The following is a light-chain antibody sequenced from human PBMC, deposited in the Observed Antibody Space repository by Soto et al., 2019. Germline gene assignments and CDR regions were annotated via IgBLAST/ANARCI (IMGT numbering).Light chain of an antibody. Sequence: SVLTHPPSASGTPGQRFTISCSGSSSNIGSNYVYWYQQLPGTAPKLLIYRNNQRPSGVPDRFSGSKSGTSASLAISGLRSEDEADYYCAAWDDSLSGPVFGGGTQLTVL. V-gene: IGLV1-47*01. CDR2: RNN. CDR3: AAWDDSLSGPV. J-gene: IGLJ2*01. CDR1: SSNIGSNY.